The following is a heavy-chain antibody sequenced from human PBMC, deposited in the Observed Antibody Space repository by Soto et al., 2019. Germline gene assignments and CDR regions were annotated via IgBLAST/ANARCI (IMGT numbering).Heavy chain of an antibody. Sequence: EVQLVESGGDLVRPGGPRRLSGPAPGSTVIGRYMTGARRAPGKGREGVQLIQSGGTTYYAGSVKGRFTISRDYSENTLFLQMNSLRVEDTAVYYCTRDDVHFNGDRYYGVPMDVWGKGTTVTVSA. CDR1: GSTVIGRY. CDR2: IQSGGTT. CDR3: TRDDVHFNGDRYYGVPMDV. D-gene: IGHD2-8*01. V-gene: IGHV3-66*01. J-gene: IGHJ6*04.